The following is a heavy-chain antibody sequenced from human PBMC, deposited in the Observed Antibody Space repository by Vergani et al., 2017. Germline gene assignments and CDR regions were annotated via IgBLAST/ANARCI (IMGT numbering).Heavy chain of an antibody. CDR2: TRNKANSYTT. J-gene: IGHJ6*02. V-gene: IGHV3-72*01. Sequence: EVQLEESGGGLVLPGRSLRLSCVASGVTSAGYAMHWVRQAPGKGLEWVGRTRNKANSYTTEYAASVKGRFTISRDDSKNSLYLQMNSLKTEDTAVYYCARSTQYSSGWYTHYYGMDVWGQGTTVTVSS. CDR1: GVTSAGYA. D-gene: IGHD6-19*01. CDR3: ARSTQYSSGWYTHYYGMDV.